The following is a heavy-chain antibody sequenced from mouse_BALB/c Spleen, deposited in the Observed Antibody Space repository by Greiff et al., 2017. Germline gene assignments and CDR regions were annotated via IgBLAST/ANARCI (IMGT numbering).Heavy chain of an antibody. Sequence: DVKLQESGPGLVKPSQSLSLTCSVTGYSITSGYYWNWIRQFPGNKLEWMGYISYDGSNNYNPSLKNRISITRDTSKNQFFLKLNSVTTEDTATYYCAREGYDGYYYAMDYWGQGTSVTVSS. CDR3: AREGYDGYYYAMDY. CDR2: ISYDGSN. J-gene: IGHJ4*01. V-gene: IGHV3-6*02. D-gene: IGHD2-2*01. CDR1: GYSITSGYY.